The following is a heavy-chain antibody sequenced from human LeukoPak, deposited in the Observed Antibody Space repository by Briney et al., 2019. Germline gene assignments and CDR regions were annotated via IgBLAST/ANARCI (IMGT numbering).Heavy chain of an antibody. Sequence: SETLSLTCAVYGGSFSGYYWSWIRQPPGKGLEWIGEINHSGSTNCNPSLKSRVTISVDTSKNQISLKLSSVTAADTAVYYCARAPYDSSGPIDAFDIWGQGTMVTVSS. CDR3: ARAPYDSSGPIDAFDI. J-gene: IGHJ3*02. D-gene: IGHD3-22*01. CDR2: INHSGST. V-gene: IGHV4-34*01. CDR1: GGSFSGYY.